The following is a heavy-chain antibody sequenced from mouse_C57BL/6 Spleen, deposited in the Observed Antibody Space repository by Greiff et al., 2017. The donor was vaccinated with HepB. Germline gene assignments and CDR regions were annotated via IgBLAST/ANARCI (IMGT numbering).Heavy chain of an antibody. J-gene: IGHJ4*01. D-gene: IGHD1-1*02. CDR1: GYTFTSYW. CDR2: IDPSDSYT. CDR3: AREVVGAMDY. Sequence: VQLQQPGAELVKPGASVKLSCKASGYTFTSYWMQWVKQRPGQGLEWIGEIDPSDSYTNYNQKFKGKATLTVDTSSSTAYMQLSSLTSEDSAVYYCAREVVGAMDYWGQGTSVTVSS. V-gene: IGHV1-50*01.